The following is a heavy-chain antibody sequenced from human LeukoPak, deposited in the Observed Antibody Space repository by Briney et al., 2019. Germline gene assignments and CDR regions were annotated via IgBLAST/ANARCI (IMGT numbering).Heavy chain of an antibody. Sequence: PSETLSLTCTVSGGSISSGDYYWSWIRQPPGKGLEWIGYIYYSGSTYYNPSLKSRVTISVDTSKNQFSLKLSSVTAADTAVYYCARDRGYYDSSRAFDIWGQGTMVTVSS. J-gene: IGHJ3*02. CDR2: IYYSGST. D-gene: IGHD3-22*01. CDR3: ARDRGYYDSSRAFDI. V-gene: IGHV4-30-4*08. CDR1: GGSISSGDYY.